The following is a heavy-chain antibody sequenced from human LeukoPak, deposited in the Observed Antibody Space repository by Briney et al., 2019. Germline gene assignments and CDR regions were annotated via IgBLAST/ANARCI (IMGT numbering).Heavy chain of an antibody. CDR2: IYYSGST. CDR3: ALLRQQLPLDY. V-gene: IGHV4-39*07. D-gene: IGHD6-13*01. CDR1: GGSISSSSYY. Sequence: SETLSLTCTVSGGSISSSSYYWGWIRQPPGKGLEWIGSIYYSGSTYYNPSLKSRVTISVDTSKNQFSLKLSSVTAADTAVYYCALLRQQLPLDYWGQGTLVTVSS. J-gene: IGHJ4*02.